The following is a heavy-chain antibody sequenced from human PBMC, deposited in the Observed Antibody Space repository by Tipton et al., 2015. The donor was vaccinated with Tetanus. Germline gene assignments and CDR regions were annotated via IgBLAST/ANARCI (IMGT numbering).Heavy chain of an antibody. CDR3: ARDCSGGNCYTRGRIVDY. CDR2: IHYSGYT. J-gene: IGHJ4*02. V-gene: IGHV4-30-4*01. Sequence: TLSLTCAVSGGSISSGDFYWSWIRQSPGEGLEWIGYIHYSGYTYYNPSLKSRVTISVDTSKNQFSLQLSSVTAADTAVYFCARDCSGGNCYTRGRIVDYWGQGSLVTVSS. CDR1: GGSISSGDFY. D-gene: IGHD2-15*01.